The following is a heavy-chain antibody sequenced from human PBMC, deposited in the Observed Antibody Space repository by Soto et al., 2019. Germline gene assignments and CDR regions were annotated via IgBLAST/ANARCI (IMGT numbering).Heavy chain of an antibody. CDR2: INAGNGNT. J-gene: IGHJ4*02. CDR3: ARGEFLSYDDY. CDR1: GYTFTSYA. V-gene: IGHV1-3*01. Sequence: QVQLVQSGAEVKKPGASVKVSCKASGYTFTSYAMHWVRQAPGQRLEWMGWINAGNGNTKYSQEFQGRVTITRDTSASTAYMELSSLRSDDTAVYYCARGEFLSYDDYWGQGTLVTVSS. D-gene: IGHD3-16*01.